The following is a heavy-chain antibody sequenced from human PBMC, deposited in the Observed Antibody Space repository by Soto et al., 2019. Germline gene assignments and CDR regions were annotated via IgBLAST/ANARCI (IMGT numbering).Heavy chain of an antibody. CDR1: GYTFTGYY. V-gene: IGHV1-2*02. CDR2: INPNSGGT. Sequence: ASVKVSCKASGYTFTGYYMHWVRQAPGQGLEWMGWINPNSGGTNYAQKFQGRVTMTRDTSISTAYMELSRLRSDDTAVYYCASLYGSGSYYKVQTQPHPFDYWGQGTLVTVYS. CDR3: ASLYGSGSYYKVQTQPHPFDY. J-gene: IGHJ4*02. D-gene: IGHD3-10*01.